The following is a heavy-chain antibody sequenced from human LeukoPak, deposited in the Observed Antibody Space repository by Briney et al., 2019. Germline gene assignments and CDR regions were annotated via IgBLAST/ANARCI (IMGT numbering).Heavy chain of an antibody. CDR1: GFTVSSNY. Sequence: GGSLRLSCAASGFTVSSNYMSWVRQAPGKGLEWVSVIYSGGSTYYADSVKGRFTISRDNSKNTLYLQMNSLRAEDTAVYYCAKDLSYGPGYGMDVWGQGTTVTVSS. J-gene: IGHJ6*02. CDR3: AKDLSYGPGYGMDV. CDR2: IYSGGST. V-gene: IGHV3-53*01. D-gene: IGHD2-21*01.